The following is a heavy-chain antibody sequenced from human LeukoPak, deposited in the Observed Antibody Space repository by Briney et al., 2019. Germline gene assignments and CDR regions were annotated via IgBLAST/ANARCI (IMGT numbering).Heavy chain of an antibody. J-gene: IGHJ4*02. CDR2: ISVSGGST. V-gene: IGHV3-23*01. CDR1: GFTFSDYA. CDR3: AKGTYHSTWSAVDY. Sequence: GGSLRLSCAVSGFTFSDYAMSWVRQAPNKGQEWVSGISVSGGSTYYVDSVKGRFTISRDNSKNTLYLQMNRLIAEDTAVYYCAKGTYHSTWSAVDYWGQGTLVAVSS. D-gene: IGHD6-13*01.